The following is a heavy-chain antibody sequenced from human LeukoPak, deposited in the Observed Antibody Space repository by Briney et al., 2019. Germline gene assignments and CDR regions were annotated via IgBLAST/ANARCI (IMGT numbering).Heavy chain of an antibody. CDR2: IYHSGST. Sequence: SETLSLTCTVSGGSISSGGYYWSWIRQPPGKGLEWIGYIYHSGSTYYNPSLKSRVTISVDRSKNQFSLKLSSVTAADTAVYYCARSYYYDSSGYYCMDVWGKGTTVTVSS. CDR1: GGSISSGGYY. D-gene: IGHD3-22*01. V-gene: IGHV4-30-2*01. CDR3: ARSYYYDSSGYYCMDV. J-gene: IGHJ6*03.